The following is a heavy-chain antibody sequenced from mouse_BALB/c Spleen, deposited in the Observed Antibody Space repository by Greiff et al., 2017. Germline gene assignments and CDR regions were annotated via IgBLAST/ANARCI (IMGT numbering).Heavy chain of an antibody. CDR1: GYTFSSYW. J-gene: IGHJ3*01. V-gene: IGHV1-9*01. CDR3: ARGDGYDVWFAY. CDR2: ILPGSGST. Sequence: VQLQQSGAELMKPGASVKISCKATGYTFSSYWIEWVKQRPGHGLEWIGEILPGSGSTNYNEKFKGKATFTADTSSNTAYMQLSSLTSEDSAVYYCARGDGYDVWFAYWGQGTLVTVSA. D-gene: IGHD2-2*01.